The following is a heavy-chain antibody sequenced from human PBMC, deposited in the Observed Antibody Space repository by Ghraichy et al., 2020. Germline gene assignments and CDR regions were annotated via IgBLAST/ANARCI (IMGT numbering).Heavy chain of an antibody. CDR1: GFTFSSYA. CDR3: AKLLIVATWYYYYMDV. CDR2: ISGSGGST. V-gene: IGHV3-23*01. D-gene: IGHD5-12*01. J-gene: IGHJ6*03. Sequence: SCAASGFTFSSYAMSWVRQAPGKGLEWVSAISGSGGSTYYAVSVKGRFTISRDNSKNTLYLQMNSLRAEDTAVYYCAKLLIVATWYYYYMDVWGKGTTVTVSS.